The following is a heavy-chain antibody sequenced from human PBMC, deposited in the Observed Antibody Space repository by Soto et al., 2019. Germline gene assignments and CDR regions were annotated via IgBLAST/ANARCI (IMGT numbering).Heavy chain of an antibody. CDR2: ISAYNGNT. J-gene: IGHJ4*02. V-gene: IGHV1-18*01. CDR3: ARTLNIEGYNSFDY. Sequence: ASVKVSCKASGYTFTSYGISWVRQAPGQGLEWMGWISAYNGNTNYAQKLQGRVTMTTDTSTSTAYMELRSMRSDDTAVYFCARTLNIEGYNSFDYWGQVALVTVSS. D-gene: IGHD1-1*01. CDR1: GYTFTSYG.